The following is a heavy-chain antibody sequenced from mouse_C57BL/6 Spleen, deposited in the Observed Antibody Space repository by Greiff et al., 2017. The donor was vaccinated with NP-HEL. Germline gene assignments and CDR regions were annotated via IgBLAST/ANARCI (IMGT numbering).Heavy chain of an antibody. CDR1: GFTFSDYG. D-gene: IGHD2-1*01. CDR2: ISSGSSTI. J-gene: IGHJ4*01. Sequence: EVQRVESGGGLVKPGGSLKLSCAASGFTFSDYGMHWVRQAPEKGLEWVAYISSGSSTIYYADTVKGRFTISRDNAKNTLFLQMTSLRSEDTAMYYWARQIYYGNYDYWGQGTSVTVSS. CDR3: ARQIYYGNYDY. V-gene: IGHV5-17*01.